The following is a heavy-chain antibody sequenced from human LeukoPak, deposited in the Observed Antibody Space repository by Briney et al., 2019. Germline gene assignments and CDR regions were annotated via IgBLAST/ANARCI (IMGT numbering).Heavy chain of an antibody. D-gene: IGHD3-16*01. Sequence: GASVKVSCKASAYTFIGYYMHWVRQAHGQGPEWMGWINPNGGATNYAQKFQGRVTMTRDTSISTAYMELSRLRSDVTAVYYCARVRLNAFDIWGQGTMVIVSS. V-gene: IGHV1-2*02. CDR3: ARVRLNAFDI. J-gene: IGHJ3*02. CDR1: AYTFIGYY. CDR2: INPNGGAT.